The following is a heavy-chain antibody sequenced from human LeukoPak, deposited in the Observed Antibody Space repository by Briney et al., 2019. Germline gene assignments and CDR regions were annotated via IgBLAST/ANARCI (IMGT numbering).Heavy chain of an antibody. CDR3: AKEPYDILTGYFSMGY. V-gene: IGHV3-23*01. CDR1: GFTFSSYA. J-gene: IGHJ4*02. CDR2: ISGSGGST. D-gene: IGHD3-9*01. Sequence: PGGPLRLSCAASGFTFSSYAMSWVRQAPGKGLEWVSAISGSGGSTYYADSVKGRFTISRDNSKNTLYLQMNSLRAEDTAVYYCAKEPYDILTGYFSMGYWGQGTLVTVSS.